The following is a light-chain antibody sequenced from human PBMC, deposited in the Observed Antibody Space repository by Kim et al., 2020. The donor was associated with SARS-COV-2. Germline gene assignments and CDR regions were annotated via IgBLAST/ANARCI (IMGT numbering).Light chain of an antibody. CDR3: QQYGSSPWT. Sequence: SPGERATLSCRASQSVSSNYLAWYQQKPGQAPRLVIYGASSRATGIPDRFSGSGSGTDFTLTISRLESEDFAVYYCQQYGSSPWTFSQGTKVDIK. J-gene: IGKJ1*01. V-gene: IGKV3-20*01. CDR2: GAS. CDR1: QSVSSNY.